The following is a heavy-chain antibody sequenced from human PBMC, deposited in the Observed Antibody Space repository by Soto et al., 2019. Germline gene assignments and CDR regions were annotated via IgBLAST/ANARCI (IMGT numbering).Heavy chain of an antibody. CDR3: ARRYGSSFDY. Sequence: SETLSLTCTVSGGSISSYYWSWIRQPPGKGLKWIGYIYYSVSTNYNPSLKSRVTISVNTSKNQFSLKLSSVTAADTAVYYCARRYGSSFDYWGQGTPVTAPQ. CDR2: IYYSVST. D-gene: IGHD3-16*01. V-gene: IGHV4-59*08. J-gene: IGHJ4*02. CDR1: GGSISSYY.